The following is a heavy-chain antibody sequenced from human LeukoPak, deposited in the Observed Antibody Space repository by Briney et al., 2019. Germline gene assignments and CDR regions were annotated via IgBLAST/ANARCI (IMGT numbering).Heavy chain of an antibody. CDR2: ISSSGSTI. J-gene: IGHJ3*02. Sequence: GGSLRLSCAASGFTFSSYEMNWVRQAPGEGLEWVSYISSSGSTIYYADSVKGRFTISRDNAKNSLYLQMNSLRAEDTAVYYCASAYDSSGYYRGAFDIWGQGTMVTVSS. CDR3: ASAYDSSGYYRGAFDI. CDR1: GFTFSSYE. V-gene: IGHV3-48*03. D-gene: IGHD3-22*01.